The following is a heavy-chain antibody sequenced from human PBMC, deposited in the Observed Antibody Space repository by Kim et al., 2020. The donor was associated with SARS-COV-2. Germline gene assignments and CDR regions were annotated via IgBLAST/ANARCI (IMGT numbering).Heavy chain of an antibody. V-gene: IGHV4-59*13. CDR2: IYYSGST. Sequence: SETLSLTCTVSGGSISSYYWSWIRQPPGKGLEWIGYIYYSGSTNYNPSLKSRVTISVDTSKNQFSLKLSSVTAADTAVYYCARDSPLGYYYYGMDVWGQGTTVTVSS. CDR1: GGSISSYY. J-gene: IGHJ6*02. CDR3: ARDSPLGYYYYGMDV. D-gene: IGHD7-27*01.